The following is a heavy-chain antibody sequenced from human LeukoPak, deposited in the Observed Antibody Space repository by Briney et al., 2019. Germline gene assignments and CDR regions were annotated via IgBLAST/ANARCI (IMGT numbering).Heavy chain of an antibody. J-gene: IGHJ4*02. Sequence: KASETLSLTCTVSGGSISSCSYYWGWLRQPPGKGLEWIGSIYYSGSTYYNPSLNSRVTISVDTSKNQFSLKLSSVTAADTAVYYCARSGGVESGSSSGGSLDYWGQGTLVTVSS. CDR3: ARSGGVESGSSSGGSLDY. V-gene: IGHV4-39*07. CDR2: IYYSGST. CDR1: GGSISSCSYY. D-gene: IGHD6-6*01.